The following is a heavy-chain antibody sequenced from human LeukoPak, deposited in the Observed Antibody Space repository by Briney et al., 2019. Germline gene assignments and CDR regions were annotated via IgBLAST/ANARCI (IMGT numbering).Heavy chain of an antibody. Sequence: ASVKVSCKASGYTFTGYYMHWVRQAPGQGLEWMGWINPNSGGTNYAQKFQGRVTTTRDTSISTAYMELSRLRSDDTAVYYCARDPRAIAAAGNFGHTTFDYWGQGTLVTVSS. CDR2: INPNSGGT. CDR3: ARDPRAIAAAGNFGHTTFDY. CDR1: GYTFTGYY. D-gene: IGHD6-13*01. V-gene: IGHV1-2*02. J-gene: IGHJ4*02.